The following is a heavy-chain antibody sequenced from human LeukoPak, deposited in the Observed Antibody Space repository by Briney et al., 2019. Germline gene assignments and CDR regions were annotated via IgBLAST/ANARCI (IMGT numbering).Heavy chain of an antibody. D-gene: IGHD5-18*01. Sequence: GGSLRLSCAASGFTFSSYEMNWVRQAPGKGLEWVSYITSSGTTIYYADSVKGRFTISRDNAKNSLYLQMNSLRAEDTAVYYCVRDGGGYSYGSLAYWGQGTLVTVSS. CDR3: VRDGGGYSYGSLAY. CDR2: ITSSGTTI. CDR1: GFTFSSYE. J-gene: IGHJ4*02. V-gene: IGHV3-48*03.